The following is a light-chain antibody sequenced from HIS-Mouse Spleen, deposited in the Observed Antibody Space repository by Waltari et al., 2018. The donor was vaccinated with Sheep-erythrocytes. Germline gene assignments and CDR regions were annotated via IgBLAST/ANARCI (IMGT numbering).Light chain of an antibody. V-gene: IGLV2-11*01. CDR1: SSDVGGYNY. CDR2: DVS. CDR3: CSYAGSYNHV. J-gene: IGLJ1*01. Sequence: QSALTQPRSVSGSPGQSVTISCTGTSSDVGGYNYVSWYQQHPGKAPKLMIYDVSKRPSGVPDRFSGSKSGNTASRTISGLQAEDEADYYCCSYAGSYNHVFATGTKVTVL.